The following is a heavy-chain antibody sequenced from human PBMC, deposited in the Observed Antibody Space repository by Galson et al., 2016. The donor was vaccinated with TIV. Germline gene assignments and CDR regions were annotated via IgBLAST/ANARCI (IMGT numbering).Heavy chain of an antibody. D-gene: IGHD6-13*01. CDR3: MRVTIAAPRIDS. J-gene: IGHJ4*02. Sequence: SLRLSCATSGFTFRSYSMGWVRRAPGKGLEWVSSISSGGDYIYYADSVKGRFAISRDNANNLLFLQMKSLTVTDTAFYSCMRVTIAAPRIDSWGLGTLVTVSS. V-gene: IGHV3-21*01. CDR2: ISSGGDYI. CDR1: GFTFRSYS.